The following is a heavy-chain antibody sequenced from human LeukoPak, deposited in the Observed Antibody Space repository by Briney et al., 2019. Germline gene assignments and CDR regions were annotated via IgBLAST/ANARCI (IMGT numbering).Heavy chain of an antibody. Sequence: PSQTLSLTCTVSGGSISSGSYYWNWIRQPAGKGLEWIGRISTTGSTNYNPSLKSRVTISVDTSKNQFSLKLSSVTAADTAVYYCARRRQQQLVHWGQGTLVTVSS. CDR1: GGSISSGSYY. D-gene: IGHD6-13*01. CDR2: ISTTGST. CDR3: ARRRQQQLVH. J-gene: IGHJ4*02. V-gene: IGHV4-61*02.